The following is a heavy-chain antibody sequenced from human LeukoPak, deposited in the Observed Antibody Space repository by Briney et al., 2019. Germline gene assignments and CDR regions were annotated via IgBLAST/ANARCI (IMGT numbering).Heavy chain of an antibody. Sequence: PGGSLRLSCAASGFTFSSPGMSWVRQTPAKGLEWVSGISGAGDSTYYADSVKGRFSISRDNSKNTLYLQMNSLRAEDTAVYYCAKDPMTTVTTVDSDWGQGTLVTVSS. CDR2: ISGAGDST. D-gene: IGHD4-17*01. J-gene: IGHJ4*02. CDR1: GFTFSSPG. CDR3: AKDPMTTVTTVDSD. V-gene: IGHV3-23*01.